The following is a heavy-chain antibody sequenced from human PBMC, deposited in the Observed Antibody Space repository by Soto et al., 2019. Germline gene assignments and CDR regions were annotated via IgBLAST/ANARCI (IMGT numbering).Heavy chain of an antibody. CDR1: GFTFSNYA. CDR2: ISGSGGRS. Sequence: EVQLLDSGGGLVQPGGSLRLSCAASGFTFSNYAMTWVRQGPGKGLEWVSGISGSGGRSYYADSVKGRFTISRDNSKSTLYLQMNSRIAEDTAVYYCAKAYFVWSSEQPYYFDYWGQGTLVIVSS. D-gene: IGHD3-16*01. V-gene: IGHV3-23*01. CDR3: AKAYFVWSSEQPYYFDY. J-gene: IGHJ4*02.